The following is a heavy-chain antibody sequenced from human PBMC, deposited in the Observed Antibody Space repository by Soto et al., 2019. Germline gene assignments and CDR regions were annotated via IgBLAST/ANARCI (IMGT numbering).Heavy chain of an antibody. Sequence: ASVKVSCKASGYTFTGYDMHWVRPAPVQGLEWRGWINPNSGGTNYAQKFQGRVTMTRDTSISTAYMELSRLRSDDTAVYYCARGDSSSTSWYLENNYFDPWGQGTLVTVSS. CDR3: ARGDSSSTSWYLENNYFDP. D-gene: IGHD2-2*01. V-gene: IGHV1-2*02. J-gene: IGHJ5*02. CDR1: GYTFTGYD. CDR2: INPNSGGT.